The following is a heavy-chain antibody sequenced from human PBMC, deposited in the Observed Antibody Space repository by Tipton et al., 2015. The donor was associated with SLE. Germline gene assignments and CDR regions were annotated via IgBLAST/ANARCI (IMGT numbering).Heavy chain of an antibody. V-gene: IGHV4-59*01. CDR1: GGSISYFY. CDR3: ARWIIDGSGSYYYFDY. CDR2: IYYSGST. D-gene: IGHD3-10*01. Sequence: TLSLTCTVSGGSISYFYWSWIRQPPGKGLEWIGYIYYSGSTNYNPSLKSRVTISVDTSKNQFSLKLSSVTAADTAVYYCARWIIDGSGSYYYFDYWGQGTLVTVSS. J-gene: IGHJ4*02.